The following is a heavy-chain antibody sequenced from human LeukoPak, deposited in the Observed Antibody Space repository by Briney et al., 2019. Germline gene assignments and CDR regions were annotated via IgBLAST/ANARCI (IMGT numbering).Heavy chain of an antibody. CDR1: GFTFSSYG. Sequence: GSLRLSCAASGFTFSSYGMHWVRQAPGKGLEWVAFIRYDGSNKYYADSVKGRFTISRDSSKNTLYLQMNSLRAEDTAVYYCAKGYCSGGSCYLIDYWGQGTLVTVSS. CDR2: IRYDGSNK. D-gene: IGHD2-15*01. V-gene: IGHV3-30*02. J-gene: IGHJ4*02. CDR3: AKGYCSGGSCYLIDY.